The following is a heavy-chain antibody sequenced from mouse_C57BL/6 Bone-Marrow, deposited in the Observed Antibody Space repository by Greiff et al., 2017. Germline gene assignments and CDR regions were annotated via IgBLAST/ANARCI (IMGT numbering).Heavy chain of an antibody. J-gene: IGHJ1*03. D-gene: IGHD1-1*01. CDR1: GYTFTSYD. CDR2: IYPRDGST. Sequence: QVQLQQSGPELVKPGASVKLSCKASGYTFTSYDINWVKQRPGQGLEWIGWIYPRDGSTKYNEKFKGKATLTVDTSSSTAYMELHSLTSVDSAVYACERDDGSSYRYFDDWGKGTTVTVSS. V-gene: IGHV1-85*01. CDR3: ERDDGSSYRYFDD.